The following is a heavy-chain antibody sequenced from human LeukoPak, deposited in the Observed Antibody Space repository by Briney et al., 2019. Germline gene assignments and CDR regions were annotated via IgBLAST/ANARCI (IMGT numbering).Heavy chain of an antibody. CDR3: AREVDIVATGGLDY. D-gene: IGHD5-12*01. V-gene: IGHV4-59*01. CDR1: GGSISSYY. CDR2: IYYSGST. J-gene: IGHJ4*02. Sequence: SETLSLTCTVSGGSISSYYWSWIRQPPGKGLEWIGYIYYSGSTNYNPSLKSRVTTSVDTSKNQFSLKLSSVTAADTAVYYCAREVDIVATGGLDYWGQGTLVTVSS.